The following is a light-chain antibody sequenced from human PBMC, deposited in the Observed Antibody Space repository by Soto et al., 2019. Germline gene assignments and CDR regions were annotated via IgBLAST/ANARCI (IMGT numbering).Light chain of an antibody. CDR3: QQYYSYPWT. CDR1: QSISNS. CDR2: DAS. Sequence: IQMTQSPSSLSASVGYRVTITCRASQSISNSLNWYQQKPGKAPKLLIYDASSLESGVPSRFSGSGSGTDFTLTISCLQSEDFATYYCQQYYSYPWTFGQGTKVDIK. J-gene: IGKJ1*01. V-gene: IGKV1-13*02.